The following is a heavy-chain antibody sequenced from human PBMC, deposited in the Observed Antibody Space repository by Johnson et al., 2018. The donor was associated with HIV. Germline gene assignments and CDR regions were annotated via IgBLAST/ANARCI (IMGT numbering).Heavy chain of an antibody. CDR1: GFTFDDYA. V-gene: IGHV3-9*01. CDR3: AKDIEAYYYDSSGYAGDAFDI. CDR2: ISWNSGSI. J-gene: IGHJ3*02. Sequence: QLVESGVGVVQPGRSLRLSCAASGFTFDDYAMHWVRQAPGKGLELVSGISWNSGSIGYADSVKGRFTISRDNAKNSLYLQMNSLRPDDTALYYCAKDIEAYYYDSSGYAGDAFDIWGQGTMVTVSS. D-gene: IGHD3-22*01.